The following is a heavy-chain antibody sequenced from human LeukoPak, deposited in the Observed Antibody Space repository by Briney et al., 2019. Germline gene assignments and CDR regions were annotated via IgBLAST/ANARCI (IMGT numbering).Heavy chain of an antibody. V-gene: IGHV1-69*01. J-gene: IGHJ4*02. CDR2: IIPIFGTA. Sequence: SVKVSCKASGGTFSSYAISRVRQAPGQGLEWMGGIIPIFGTANYAQKFQGRVTITADESTSTAYMELSSLRSEDTAVYYCARDKDTAMAFDYWGQGTLVTVSS. CDR1: GGTFSSYA. CDR3: ARDKDTAMAFDY. D-gene: IGHD5-18*01.